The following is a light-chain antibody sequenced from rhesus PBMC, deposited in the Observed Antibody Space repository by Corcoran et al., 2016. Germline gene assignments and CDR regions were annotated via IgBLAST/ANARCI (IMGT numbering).Light chain of an antibody. J-gene: IGKJ1*01. CDR3: QQTSNIWT. Sequence: ETVVTQSPATLSLSPGERATLSCRASQSVGSYLAWYQQKPGLAPSRLTSGASTRATGIPDSFSGSGSGTEFTLTISRLEPEDVGVYYCQQTSNIWTFGQGTKVEIK. V-gene: IGKV3-24*04. CDR1: QSVGSY. CDR2: GAS.